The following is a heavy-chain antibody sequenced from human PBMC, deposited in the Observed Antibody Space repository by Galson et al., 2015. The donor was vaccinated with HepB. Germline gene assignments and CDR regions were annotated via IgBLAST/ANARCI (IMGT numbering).Heavy chain of an antibody. CDR2: IHSDGRGI. CDR3: ARERDSGHYRTADY. Sequence: SLRLSCAASGFTFSGHWMHRVRQAPGKGLLWISRIHSDGRGIVYADSLKGRFTVSRDNAESTLYLQMNSLRVEDTAVYYCARERDSGHYRTADYWGQGTLVTVSS. J-gene: IGHJ4*02. CDR1: GFTFSGHW. V-gene: IGHV3-74*01. D-gene: IGHD1-26*01.